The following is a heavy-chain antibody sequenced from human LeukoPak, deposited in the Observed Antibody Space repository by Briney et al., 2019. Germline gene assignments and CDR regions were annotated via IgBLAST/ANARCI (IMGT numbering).Heavy chain of an antibody. J-gene: IGHJ3*02. D-gene: IGHD2-2*01. CDR3: ARDRTSCSDNICYDAFDI. Sequence: GGSLRLSCAASGFSLSGYWMTWVRQAPGKGLVWVANIDRDGNKRNHVDSVKGRFSISRDNDKNLLHLQMNSLRAEDMALYYCARDRTSCSDNICYDAFDIWGQGTMVIVSS. CDR1: GFSLSGYW. CDR2: IDRDGNKR. V-gene: IGHV3-7*01.